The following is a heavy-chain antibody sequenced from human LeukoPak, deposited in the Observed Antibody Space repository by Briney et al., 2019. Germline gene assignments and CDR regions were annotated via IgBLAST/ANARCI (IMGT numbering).Heavy chain of an antibody. CDR3: ARLEGYYDSSGYYRDY. V-gene: IGHV4-38-2*02. CDR2: IYHNGNT. J-gene: IGHJ4*02. CDR1: GSSINSVYS. Sequence: PSETLSLTCTVFGSSINSVYSWGWIRQPPGKGLEWIGSIYHNGNTYYNSSLKSRVTISVHTSENQFSLKLSSVTAADTAMYYCARLEGYYDSSGYYRDYWGQGTLVTVSS. D-gene: IGHD3-22*01.